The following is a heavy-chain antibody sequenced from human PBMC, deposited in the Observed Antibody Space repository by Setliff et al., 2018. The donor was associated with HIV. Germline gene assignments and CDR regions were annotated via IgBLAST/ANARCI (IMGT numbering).Heavy chain of an antibody. V-gene: IGHV3-7*01. CDR3: ARDATRGGDMDV. D-gene: IGHD2-15*01. J-gene: IGHJ6*03. Sequence: GGSLRLSCAASGFSFSSYWMSWVRQAPGRGLEWVANIKEDGSEKYYVDSVRGRFTISRDNAKNSLYLQMNSLRAEDTAVYYCARDATRGGDMDVWAKGTTVTVSS. CDR2: IKEDGSEK. CDR1: GFSFSSYW.